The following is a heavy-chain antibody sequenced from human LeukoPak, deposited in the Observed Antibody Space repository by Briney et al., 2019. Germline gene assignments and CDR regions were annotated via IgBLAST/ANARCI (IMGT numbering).Heavy chain of an antibody. CDR2: ISYDGSNK. D-gene: IGHD6-19*01. V-gene: IGHV3-30*01. Sequence: PGGSLRLSCAASGFTFSSYATHWVRQAPGKGLEWVAVISYDGSNKYYADSVKGRFTISRDNSKNTLYLQMNSLRAEDTAVYYCARQRTVAGTGFDYWGQGTLVTVSS. J-gene: IGHJ4*02. CDR1: GFTFSSYA. CDR3: ARQRTVAGTGFDY.